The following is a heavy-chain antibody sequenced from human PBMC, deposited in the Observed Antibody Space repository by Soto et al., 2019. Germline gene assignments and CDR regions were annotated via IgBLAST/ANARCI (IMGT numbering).Heavy chain of an antibody. D-gene: IGHD2-2*01. J-gene: IGHJ4*02. CDR2: INPSGGST. CDR3: ARDWGTGFYQLDS. CDR1: GYTFTSYY. V-gene: IGHV1-46*01. Sequence: ASVKVSCKASGYTFTSYYMHWVRQAPGQGLEWMGIINPSGGSTYYNLSLKSRVTISSDASKNQISLKLSSVTAADTALYYCARDWGTGFYQLDSWGQGTLVTVSS.